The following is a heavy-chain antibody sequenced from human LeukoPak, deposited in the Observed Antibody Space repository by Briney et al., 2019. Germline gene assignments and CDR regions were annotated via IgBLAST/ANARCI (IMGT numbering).Heavy chain of an antibody. J-gene: IGHJ4*02. D-gene: IGHD3-3*01. CDR2: IKSKTDGGTT. CDR1: GFTFGDYH. V-gene: IGHV3-15*01. Sequence: GGSLRLSCATSGFTFGDYHMDWVRQAPGKGLEWIGRIKSKTDGGTTDYAAPVKGRFTISRDDSKNTLYLQMNSLKTEDTAVYYCTTGIRFLEMFDYWGQGTLVTVSS. CDR3: TTGIRFLEMFDY.